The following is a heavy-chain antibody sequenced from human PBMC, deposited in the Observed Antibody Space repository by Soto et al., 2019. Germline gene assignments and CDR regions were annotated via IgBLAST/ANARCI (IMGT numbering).Heavy chain of an antibody. CDR2: ISYNGINT. D-gene: IGHD2-21*02. CDR1: GFIFTSYA. CDR3: ARGGGRDWHSTYFGT. V-gene: IGHV3-30-3*01. Sequence: GGSLRLSCAASGFIFTSYAIHWVRQAPGKGLEWVALISYNGINTYYADSVKGRFTISRDNSNNTLYLQMNSLRSEDTATYYCARGGGRDWHSTYFGTWGQGTLVTVSS. J-gene: IGHJ5*02.